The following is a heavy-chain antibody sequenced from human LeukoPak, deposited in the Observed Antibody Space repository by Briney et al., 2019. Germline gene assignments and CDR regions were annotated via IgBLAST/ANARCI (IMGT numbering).Heavy chain of an antibody. CDR2: ISGRTSTI. CDR1: GFTFSPYS. CDR3: AREGESYPDLGY. V-gene: IGHV3-48*01. Sequence: RSGGSLRLSCVVSGFTFSPYSMNWVRQAPGKGLEWVAYISGRTSTIYYADSVYGRFTISRDNAKNSLYLQMNSLRAEDTAVYYCAREGESYPDLGYWGQGTLVTVSS. J-gene: IGHJ4*02. D-gene: IGHD3-10*01.